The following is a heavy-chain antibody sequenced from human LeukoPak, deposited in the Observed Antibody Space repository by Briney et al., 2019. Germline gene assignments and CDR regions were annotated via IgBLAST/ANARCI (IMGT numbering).Heavy chain of an antibody. J-gene: IGHJ4*02. V-gene: IGHV3-21*01. CDR3: ARDPYYYGSGSYSYFDH. D-gene: IGHD3-10*01. CDR1: GFTFSSYS. CDR2: IISSSNHI. Sequence: GRSLRLSCSVSGFTFSSYSMNWVRQAPGKGLEWVSGIISSSNHIHYADSVKGRFTISRDNAKNSLYLQMNSLRAEDTAVYYCARDPYYYGSGSYSYFDHWGQGTLVTVSS.